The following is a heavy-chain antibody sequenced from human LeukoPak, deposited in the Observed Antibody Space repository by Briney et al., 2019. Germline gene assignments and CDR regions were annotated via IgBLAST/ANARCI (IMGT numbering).Heavy chain of an antibody. V-gene: IGHV4-34*01. CDR1: GGSFSGYY. D-gene: IGHD2/OR15-2a*01. Sequence: PSETLSLTCAVYGGSFSGYYWSWIRQPPGKGLEWIGEINHSGSTNYNPSLKSRVTISVDTSKNQFSLKLSSVTAADTAVCYCARHNVLSDYWGQGTLVTVSS. J-gene: IGHJ4*02. CDR3: ARHNVLSDY. CDR2: INHSGST.